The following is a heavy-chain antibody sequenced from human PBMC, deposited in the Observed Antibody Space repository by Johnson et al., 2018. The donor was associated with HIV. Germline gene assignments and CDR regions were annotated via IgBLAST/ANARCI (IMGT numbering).Heavy chain of an antibody. J-gene: IGHJ3*02. Sequence: VQLVESGGGLVQPGGSLRLSCAASGFTLSSYDMHWVRQATGKGLEWVSEIDTAGDTYYPGSVKGRFTTSRDNAKNSLYLQMNSLRAEDTALYYCAREGYGSYSASDAFDIWGQGTMVTVSS. CDR3: AREGYGSYSASDAFDI. V-gene: IGHV3-13*01. D-gene: IGHD1-26*01. CDR2: IDTAGDT. CDR1: GFTLSSYD.